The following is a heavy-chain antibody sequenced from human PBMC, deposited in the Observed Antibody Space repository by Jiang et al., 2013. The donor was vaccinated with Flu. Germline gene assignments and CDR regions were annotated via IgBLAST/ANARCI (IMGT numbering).Heavy chain of an antibody. D-gene: IGHD1-26*01. CDR1: GDSVSSNSAA. CDR2: TYYRSKWYN. J-gene: IGHJ6*02. CDR3: ARDFSGVGAKYYYYYYGMDV. V-gene: IGHV6-1*01. Sequence: QTLSLTCAISGDSVSSNSAAWNWIRQSPSRGLEWLGRTYYRSKWYNDYAVSVKSRITINPDTSKNQFSLQLNSVTPEDTAVYYCARDFSGVGAKYYYYYYGMDVWGQGTTVTVSS.